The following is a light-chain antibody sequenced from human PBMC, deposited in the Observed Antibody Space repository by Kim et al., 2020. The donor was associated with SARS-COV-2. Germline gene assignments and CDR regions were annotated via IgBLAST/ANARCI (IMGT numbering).Light chain of an antibody. Sequence: VALGQTVRITCQGDSLRSYYATWYQQKPGQAPILVIYGNNNRPTGSPDRCSGSSSGNTASLSITGTQAGDESDYYCNSRDSNNNVVFGGGTQLTVL. J-gene: IGLJ2*01. V-gene: IGLV3-19*01. CDR2: GNN. CDR1: SLRSYY. CDR3: NSRDSNNNVV.